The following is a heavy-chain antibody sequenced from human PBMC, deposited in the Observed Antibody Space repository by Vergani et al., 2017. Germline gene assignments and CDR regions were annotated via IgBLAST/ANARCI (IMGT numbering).Heavy chain of an antibody. V-gene: IGHV3-11*05. CDR1: GFTFSDYY. D-gene: IGHD2-2*01. CDR3: ARRGYQLLEDWFDP. Sequence: QVQLVESGGGLVKPGGSLRLSCAASGFTFSDYYISWIRQAPGKGLEWVSYISSSSSYTNYADSVKGRFTISRDNAKNSLYLQMNSLRAEDTAVYYCARRGYQLLEDWFDPWGQGTLVTVSS. CDR2: ISSSSSYT. J-gene: IGHJ5*02.